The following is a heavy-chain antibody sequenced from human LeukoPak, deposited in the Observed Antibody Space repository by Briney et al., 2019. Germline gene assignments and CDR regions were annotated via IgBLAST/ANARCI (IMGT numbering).Heavy chain of an antibody. V-gene: IGHV1-8*01. J-gene: IGHJ5*02. CDR2: MNPNSGNT. CDR3: ARGLAYCSGGSCSWFDP. D-gene: IGHD2-15*01. Sequence: ASVKVSCNASGYTFTSYDINWVRQAAGQGLEWMGWMNPNSGNTGYAQKFQGRVTMTRNTSISTAYMELSSLRSEDTAVYYCARGLAYCSGGSCSWFDPWGQGTLVTVSS. CDR1: GYTFTSYD.